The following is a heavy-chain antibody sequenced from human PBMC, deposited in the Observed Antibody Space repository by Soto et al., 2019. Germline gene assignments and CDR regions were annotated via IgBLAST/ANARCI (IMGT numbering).Heavy chain of an antibody. J-gene: IGHJ3*02. CDR1: GFTFSYSG. V-gene: IGHV3-23*01. CDR3: AKDAGYSSAGHDVFYM. D-gene: IGHD6-19*01. CDR2: ISRSGGTT. Sequence: EVQLLESGGGLVQPGGSLRLSCAATGFTFSYSGMNWVRQAPGKGLDWVSTISRSGGTTYYADPVRGRFTISRDNSKNTLYLQIDSLRAEDTAVFYCAKDAGYSSAGHDVFYMWGQGTMVTVSS.